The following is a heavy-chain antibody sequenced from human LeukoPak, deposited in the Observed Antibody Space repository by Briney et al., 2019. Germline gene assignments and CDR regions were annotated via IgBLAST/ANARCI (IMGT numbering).Heavy chain of an antibody. Sequence: GGSLRLSCAASGFTFTSYWMHWVRQPPGKGLVWVSRINSDGSNTYYADSVKGRFTISRDNAKNTLYLQMNSLRAEDTAVYYCARTYAGNPHFDYWGQGTLVTVSS. CDR2: INSDGSNT. D-gene: IGHD4-23*01. V-gene: IGHV3-74*01. J-gene: IGHJ4*02. CDR1: GFTFTSYW. CDR3: ARTYAGNPHFDY.